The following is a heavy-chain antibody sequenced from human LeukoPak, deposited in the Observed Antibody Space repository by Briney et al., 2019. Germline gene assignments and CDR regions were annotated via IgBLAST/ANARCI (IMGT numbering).Heavy chain of an antibody. CDR1: GGSISSYY. Sequence: PSETLSLTCTVSGGSISSYYWSWIRQPPGKGLEWIGYIYTSGSTNYNPSLKSRVTISVDTSKNQFSLKLSSVTAADTAVYYCARHVKRGDAFDIWGQGTMVPVSS. V-gene: IGHV4-4*09. CDR3: ARHVKRGDAFDI. J-gene: IGHJ3*02. CDR2: IYTSGST.